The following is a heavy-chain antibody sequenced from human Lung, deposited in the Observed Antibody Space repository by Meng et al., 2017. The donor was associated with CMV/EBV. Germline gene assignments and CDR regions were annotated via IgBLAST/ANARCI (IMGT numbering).Heavy chain of an antibody. Sequence: SXTXSLXCTVSGGSISSSSYYWGWIRQPPGKGLEGIGRIYYSGSTYYNPSLKSRVTISVDTTKNQFSLKLSSVTAADAAVYYCARLSEFWSRYPDLFDYWGHGTLVTVSS. CDR3: ARLSEFWSRYPDLFDY. D-gene: IGHD3-3*01. J-gene: IGHJ4*01. CDR2: IYYSGST. V-gene: IGHV4-39*01. CDR1: GGSISSSSYY.